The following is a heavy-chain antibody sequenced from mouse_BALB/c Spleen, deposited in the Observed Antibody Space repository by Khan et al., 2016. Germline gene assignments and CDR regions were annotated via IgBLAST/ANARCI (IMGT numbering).Heavy chain of an antibody. CDR3: AREGLRRGFAY. CDR1: GFTFSDYY. J-gene: IGHJ3*01. D-gene: IGHD2-4*01. V-gene: IGHV5-4*02. Sequence: EVELVGSGGGLVKPGGSLKLSCAASGFTFSDYYMYWVRQTPEKRLEWVATISDGGSYTYYPDSVKGRFTISRDNAKNNLYLQMSSLKSEDTAMSYCAREGLRRGFAYWGQGTLVTVSA. CDR2: ISDGGSYT.